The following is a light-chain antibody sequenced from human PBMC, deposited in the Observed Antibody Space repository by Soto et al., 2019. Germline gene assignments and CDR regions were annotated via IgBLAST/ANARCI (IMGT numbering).Light chain of an antibody. CDR3: QQYGSSPGT. V-gene: IGKV3-20*01. Sequence: EIVLTQSPGTLSLSPGERTTLSCRASQSVSSSYLAWYQQKPGQAPRLLIYGASSRATGIPDRFSGSGSGTDFNITISRLEPEDFAVYYCQQYGSSPGTFGQGTKVDIK. CDR1: QSVSSSY. J-gene: IGKJ1*01. CDR2: GAS.